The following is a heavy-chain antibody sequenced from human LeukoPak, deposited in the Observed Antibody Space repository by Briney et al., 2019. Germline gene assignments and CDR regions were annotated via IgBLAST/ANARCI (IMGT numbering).Heavy chain of an antibody. V-gene: IGHV3-21*01. J-gene: IGHJ4*02. CDR3: ARGRYNWNYIFDFDY. Sequence: GGSLRLSCAASGFPFSSYSMNWVRQAPGKGLEWVSSISSSSSYIYYADSVKGRFTISRDNAKNSLYLQMNSLRAEDTAVYYCARGRYNWNYIFDFDYWGQGTLVTVSS. CDR2: ISSSSSYI. CDR1: GFPFSSYS. D-gene: IGHD1-7*01.